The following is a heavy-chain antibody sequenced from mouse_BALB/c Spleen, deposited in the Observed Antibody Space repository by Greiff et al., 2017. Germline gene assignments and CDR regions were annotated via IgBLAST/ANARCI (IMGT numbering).Heavy chain of an antibody. CDR3: ARGPGNYYGSSYAWFAY. V-gene: IGHV5-17*02. D-gene: IGHD1-1*01. J-gene: IGHJ3*01. CDR2: ISSGSSTI. CDR1: GFTFSSFG. Sequence: EVKLMESGGGLVQPGGSRKLSCAASGFTFSSFGMHWVRQAPEKGLEWVAYISSGSSTIYYADTVKGRFTISRDNPKNTLFLQMTSLRSEDTAMYYCARGPGNYYGSSYAWFAYWGQGTLVTVSA.